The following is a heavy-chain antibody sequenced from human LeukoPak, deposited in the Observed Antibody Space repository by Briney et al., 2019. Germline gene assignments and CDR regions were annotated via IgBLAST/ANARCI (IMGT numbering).Heavy chain of an antibody. Sequence: SGTLSLTCTVSGGSISSYYWSWIRQPPGKGLEWIGYIYYSGSTNYNPSLKSRVTISVDTSKDQFSLKLSSVTAADTAVYYCAREDPYCSGGSCYNWGQGTLVTVSS. CDR3: AREDPYCSGGSCYN. J-gene: IGHJ4*02. CDR2: IYYSGST. CDR1: GGSISSYY. D-gene: IGHD2-15*01. V-gene: IGHV4-59*01.